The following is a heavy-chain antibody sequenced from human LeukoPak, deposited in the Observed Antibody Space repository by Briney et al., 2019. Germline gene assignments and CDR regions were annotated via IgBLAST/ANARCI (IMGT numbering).Heavy chain of an antibody. CDR2: VRGRGST. CDR1: GFTFSNYA. J-gene: IGHJ4*02. Sequence: PGGSLRLSCAASGFTFSNYAMSWVRQAPGKGPEWVSGVRGRGSTFYSDSVKGRFTISRDNTKNTVHLQMNSLRADDTAVYYCARDLEDCSGGSCYVDYWGQGTLVTVSS. CDR3: ARDLEDCSGGSCYVDY. V-gene: IGHV3-23*01. D-gene: IGHD2-15*01.